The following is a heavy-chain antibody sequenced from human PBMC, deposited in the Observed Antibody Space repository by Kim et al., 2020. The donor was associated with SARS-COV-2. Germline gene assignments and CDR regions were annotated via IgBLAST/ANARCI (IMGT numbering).Heavy chain of an antibody. CDR3: ARVGGLDTAMVTPYYYGMDV. J-gene: IGHJ6*02. Sequence: SVKVSCKASGGTFSSYAISWVRQAPGQGLEWMGGIIPIFGTANYAQKFQGRVTITADESTSTAYMELSSLRSEDTAVYYCARVGGLDTAMVTPYYYGMDVWGQGTTVTVSS. CDR2: IIPIFGTA. V-gene: IGHV1-69*13. D-gene: IGHD5-18*01. CDR1: GGTFSSYA.